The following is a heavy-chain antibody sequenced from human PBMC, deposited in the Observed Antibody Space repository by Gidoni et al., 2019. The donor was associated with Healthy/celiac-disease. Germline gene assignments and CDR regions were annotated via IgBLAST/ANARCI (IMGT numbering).Heavy chain of an antibody. V-gene: IGHV3-30*02. D-gene: IGHD3-22*01. CDR1: GFTFSSYG. Sequence: QVQLVESGGGVVQPGGSLRLSCAASGFTFSSYGMHWVRQAPGKGLEWVAFIRYDGSNKYYADSVKGRFTISRDNSKNTLYLQMNSLRAEDTAVYYCAKDERYYYDSSGYYYNWFDPWGQGTLVTVSS. CDR3: AKDERYYYDSSGYYYNWFDP. CDR2: IRYDGSNK. J-gene: IGHJ5*02.